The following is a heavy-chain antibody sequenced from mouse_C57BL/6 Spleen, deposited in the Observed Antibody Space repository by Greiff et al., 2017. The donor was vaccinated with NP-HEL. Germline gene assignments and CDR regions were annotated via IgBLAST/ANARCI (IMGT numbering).Heavy chain of an antibody. CDR3: ARGGYIEPSNLRPYAMDY. Sequence: QVQLQQSGAELARPGASVKLSCKASGYTFTSYGISWVKQRTGQGLEWIGEIYPRSGNTYYNEKFKGKATLTVDQYSSTAYMQLNSLTSEDSAVYYCARGGYIEPSNLRPYAMDYWGQGTSVTVSS. V-gene: IGHV1-81*01. D-gene: IGHD2-10*02. CDR2: IYPRSGNT. J-gene: IGHJ4*01. CDR1: GYTFTSYG.